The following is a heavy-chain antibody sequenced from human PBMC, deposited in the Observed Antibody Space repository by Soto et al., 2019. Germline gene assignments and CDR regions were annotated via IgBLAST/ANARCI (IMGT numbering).Heavy chain of an antibody. J-gene: IGHJ5*02. Sequence: QVQLQESGPRLVKPSGTLSLTCAVYGGSLSSCNWWSWVRQPPGKGLEWIGEIYRYGSTSYNPSLKSPVTIAVDKSKNQISLKVTSLTAADTAVYFCSGGGRPGQIDWFDPWGQGILVTVSS. D-gene: IGHD2-21*01. CDR3: SGGGRPGQIDWFDP. CDR2: IYRYGST. CDR1: GGSLSSCNW. V-gene: IGHV4-4*02.